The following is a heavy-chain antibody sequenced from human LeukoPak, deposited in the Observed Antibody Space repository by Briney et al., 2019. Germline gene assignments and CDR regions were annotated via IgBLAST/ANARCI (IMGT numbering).Heavy chain of an antibody. Sequence: PSETLSLTCSVSGGSMRSYYWNWIRQPPGKGLEWIGYIYYSGSTNYNPSLESRVTISVDTSKNQFSLKLSSVTAADTAVYYCARAPGGYGSGSRGAFDIWGQGTMVTVSS. CDR2: IYYSGST. J-gene: IGHJ3*02. CDR1: GGSMRSYY. D-gene: IGHD3-10*01. CDR3: ARAPGGYGSGSRGAFDI. V-gene: IGHV4-59*01.